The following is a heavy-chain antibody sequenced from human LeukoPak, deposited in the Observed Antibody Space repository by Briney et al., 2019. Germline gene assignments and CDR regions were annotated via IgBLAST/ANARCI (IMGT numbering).Heavy chain of an antibody. D-gene: IGHD3-22*01. Sequence: ASVKVSCKASGYTFTNYGITWVRQAPGQGLEWMGWINPYTGDATYAQILQGRVTMTTDTSTTTAYMELRSLRSDDTAVFYCARGGPYYDSSGYYNYFDYWGQGTLVTVSS. V-gene: IGHV1-18*01. J-gene: IGHJ4*02. CDR1: GYTFTNYG. CDR3: ARGGPYYDSSGYYNYFDY. CDR2: INPYTGDA.